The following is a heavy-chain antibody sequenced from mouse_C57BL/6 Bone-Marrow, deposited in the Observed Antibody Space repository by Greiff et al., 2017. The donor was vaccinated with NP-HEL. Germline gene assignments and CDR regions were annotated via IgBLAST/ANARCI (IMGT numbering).Heavy chain of an antibody. D-gene: IGHD2-3*01. CDR1: GFTFSSYA. CDR3: AREGGYYPPYAMDY. V-gene: IGHV5-4*01. CDR2: ISDGGSYT. Sequence: DVKLVESGGGLVKPGGSLKLSCAASGFTFSSYAMSWVRQTPEKRLEWVATISDGGSYTYYPDNVKGRFTISRDNAKNNLYLQMSHLKSEDTAMYYCAREGGYYPPYAMDYWGQGTSVTVSS. J-gene: IGHJ4*01.